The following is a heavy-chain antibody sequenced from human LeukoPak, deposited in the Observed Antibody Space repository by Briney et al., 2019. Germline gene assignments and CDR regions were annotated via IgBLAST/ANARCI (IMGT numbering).Heavy chain of an antibody. D-gene: IGHD3-3*01. J-gene: IGHJ5*02. CDR1: GDSISSTRYY. V-gene: IGHV4-39*01. CDR3: ARQYDFWSGLNNWFDP. CDR2: IYYSGST. Sequence: PSETLSLTCTVSGDSISSTRYYWGWIRQPPGKGLEWIANIYYSGSTYYNPSLESRVTISVDTSKNQFSLKLTSVTAADTAVYYCARQYDFWSGLNNWFDPWGQGTLVTVSS.